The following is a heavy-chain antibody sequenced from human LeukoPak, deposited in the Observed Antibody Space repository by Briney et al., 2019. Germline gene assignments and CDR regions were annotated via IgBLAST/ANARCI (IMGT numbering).Heavy chain of an antibody. CDR1: GYTFTSYG. D-gene: IGHD4-23*01. CDR3: ARIFLSVVAPKRWFDP. J-gene: IGHJ5*02. Sequence: ASVKVSCKASGYTFTSYGISWVRQAPGQGLEWMGRISAYNGNTNYAQKLQGRVTMTTDTSTSTAYMELRSLRSDNTAVYYCARIFLSVVAPKRWFDPWGQGTLVTVSS. V-gene: IGHV1-18*01. CDR2: ISAYNGNT.